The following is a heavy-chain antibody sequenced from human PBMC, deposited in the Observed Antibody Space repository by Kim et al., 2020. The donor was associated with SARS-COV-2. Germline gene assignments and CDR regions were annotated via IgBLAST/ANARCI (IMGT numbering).Heavy chain of an antibody. CDR3: ARGLGYYDSSGSLDC. CDR2: IYYSGST. J-gene: IGHJ4*02. Sequence: SETLSLTCTVSGGSISSYYWSWIRQPPGKGLEWIGYIYYSGSTNYNPSLKSRVTISVDTSKNQFSLKLSSVTAADTAVYYCARGLGYYDSSGSLDCWGQGTLVTVSS. V-gene: IGHV4-59*01. D-gene: IGHD3-22*01. CDR1: GGSISSYY.